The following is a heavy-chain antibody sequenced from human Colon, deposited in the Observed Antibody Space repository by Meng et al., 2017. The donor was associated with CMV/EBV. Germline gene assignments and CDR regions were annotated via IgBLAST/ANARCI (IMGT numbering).Heavy chain of an antibody. V-gene: IGHV4-30-4*08. Sequence: SETLSLTCTVSGDSIRNSDYYWSWIRQSPGKGLEWIGYIHDTGSTFYSPTLRSRVTVSVDTSKNQFFLRLTSVTAADTAVYYCARQQGSGSYVDSFDNWGQGMQVTVSS. CDR3: ARQQGSGSYVDSFDN. CDR1: GDSIRNSDYY. J-gene: IGHJ4*02. CDR2: IHDTGST. D-gene: IGHD3-10*01.